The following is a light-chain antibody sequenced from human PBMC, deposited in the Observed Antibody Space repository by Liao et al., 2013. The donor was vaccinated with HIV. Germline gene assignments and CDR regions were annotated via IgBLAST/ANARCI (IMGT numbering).Light chain of an antibody. CDR2: QDS. J-gene: IGLJ1*01. CDR1: KLGDKY. CDR3: QVWDRGSAHPTV. V-gene: IGLV3-1*01. Sequence: SYDLTQSSSVSVSPGQTASITCSGDKLGDKYACWYQQKPGQSPVLVIYQDSKRPSGIPERFSGSNSGNTATLTISRAEAGDEADYYCQVWDRGSAHPTVFGPGTKVTVL.